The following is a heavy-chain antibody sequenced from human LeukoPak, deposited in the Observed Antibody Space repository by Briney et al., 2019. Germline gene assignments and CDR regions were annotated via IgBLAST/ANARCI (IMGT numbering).Heavy chain of an antibody. D-gene: IGHD6-13*01. CDR1: GYTFTSYD. Sequence: ASVKVSCKASGYTFTSYDISWVRQAPGQGLEWMGWIRAYNGNTNYAQKLQGRVTMTTDTSTSTAYMELRSLRSDDTAVYYCARMRPALLAAAGTGFDYWGQGTLVTVSS. V-gene: IGHV1-18*01. CDR2: IRAYNGNT. CDR3: ARMRPALLAAAGTGFDY. J-gene: IGHJ4*02.